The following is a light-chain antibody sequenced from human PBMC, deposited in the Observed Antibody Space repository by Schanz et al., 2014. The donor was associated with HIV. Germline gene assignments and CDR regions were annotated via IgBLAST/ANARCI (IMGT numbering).Light chain of an antibody. CDR3: SSYTSSSTRV. J-gene: IGLJ1*01. CDR1: SSDVGTYNS. Sequence: QSALTQPASVSGSPGQSITISCTGSSSDVGTYNSVSWYHQHPGKAPKLLIYEVTKRPSGVSNRFSGSKSGNTASLTISGLQAEDEADYYCSSYTSSSTRVFGTGTKLTVL. CDR2: EVT. V-gene: IGLV2-14*01.